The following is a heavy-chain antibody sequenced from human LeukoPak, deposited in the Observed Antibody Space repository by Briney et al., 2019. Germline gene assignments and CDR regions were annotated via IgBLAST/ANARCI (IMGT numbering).Heavy chain of an antibody. V-gene: IGHV3-21*01. Sequence: GGSLRLSCAASGFTFSSYSMNWVRQAPGKGLEWVSSISSSSSYIYYADSVKGRFTISRDNAKNSLYLQMNSLRAEDTAVYYCASYDYYDSSGDDYWGQGTLVTVSS. CDR3: ASYDYYDSSGDDY. CDR1: GFTFSSYS. D-gene: IGHD3-22*01. CDR2: ISSSSSYI. J-gene: IGHJ4*02.